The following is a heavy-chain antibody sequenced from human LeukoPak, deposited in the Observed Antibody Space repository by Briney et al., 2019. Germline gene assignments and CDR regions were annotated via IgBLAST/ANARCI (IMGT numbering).Heavy chain of an antibody. CDR2: INHSGST. J-gene: IGHJ4*02. CDR1: GGSFSGYY. D-gene: IGHD3-3*01. Sequence: SETLSLTCAVYGGSFSGYYWSWIRQPPGEGLEWIGEINHSGSTNYNPSLKSRVTISVDTSKNQFSLKLSSVTAADTAVYYCARRLRFLEWLLTYFDYWGQGTLVTVSS. V-gene: IGHV4-34*01. CDR3: ARRLRFLEWLLTYFDY.